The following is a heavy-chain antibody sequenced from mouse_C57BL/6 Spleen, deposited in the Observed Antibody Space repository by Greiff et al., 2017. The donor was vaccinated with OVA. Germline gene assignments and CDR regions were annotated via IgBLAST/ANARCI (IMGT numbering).Heavy chain of an antibody. CDR3: ARSSNFAMDY. D-gene: IGHD6-1*01. V-gene: IGHV1-82*01. Sequence: LVKPGASVKISCKASGYAFSSSWMNWVKQRPGKGLEWIGRIYPGDGDTNYNGKFKGKATLTADKSSSTAYMQLSSLTSEDSAVYFCARSSNFAMDYWGQGTSVTVSS. CDR2: IYPGDGDT. CDR1: GYAFSSSW. J-gene: IGHJ4*01.